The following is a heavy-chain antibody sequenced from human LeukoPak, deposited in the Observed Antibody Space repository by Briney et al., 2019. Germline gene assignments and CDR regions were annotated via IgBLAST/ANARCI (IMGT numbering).Heavy chain of an antibody. CDR3: AKYSSRSSGPQASDY. CDR2: ISGSGGST. V-gene: IGHV3-23*01. J-gene: IGHJ4*02. CDR1: GFTFSSYA. Sequence: GGSLRLSCAASGFTFSSYAMNWVRQAPGKGLEWVSTISGSGGSTYYADSVKGRFTISRDNSKNTLYLQMNSLRAEDTAVYYCAKYSSRSSGPQASDYWGQGTLVTVSS. D-gene: IGHD6-13*01.